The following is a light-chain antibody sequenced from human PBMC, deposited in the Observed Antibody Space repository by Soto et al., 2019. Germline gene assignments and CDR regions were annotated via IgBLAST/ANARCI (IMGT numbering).Light chain of an antibody. Sequence: EIVLTQSPGTLSLSPGERATLSCRASQSVTSSYLAWYQQKPGQAPRLLIYGASNRATGIPDRFSGSGSGTDFTLAISRLEPEDFAVYYWQQYGSSLTFGQGTKLEIK. V-gene: IGKV3-20*01. J-gene: IGKJ2*01. CDR2: GAS. CDR3: QQYGSSLT. CDR1: QSVTSSY.